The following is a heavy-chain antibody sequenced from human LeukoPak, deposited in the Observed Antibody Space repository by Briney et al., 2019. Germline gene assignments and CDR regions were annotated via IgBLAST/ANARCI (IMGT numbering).Heavy chain of an antibody. D-gene: IGHD5-24*01. Sequence: GGSLRLSCAVSGFTFSYYEMNWVRQAPGKGLEWVSYISSSGSTIYYADSVKGRFTISRDNAKNSLYLQMNSLRAEDTAVYYCAREGDGYNSPIDYWGQGTPVTVSS. J-gene: IGHJ4*02. CDR1: GFTFSYYE. CDR2: ISSSGSTI. CDR3: AREGDGYNSPIDY. V-gene: IGHV3-48*03.